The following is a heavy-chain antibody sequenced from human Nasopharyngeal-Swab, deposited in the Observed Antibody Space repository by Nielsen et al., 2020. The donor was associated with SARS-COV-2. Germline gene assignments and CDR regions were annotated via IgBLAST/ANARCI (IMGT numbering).Heavy chain of an antibody. CDR3: VRDAEMATIINGPAEFDY. J-gene: IGHJ4*02. D-gene: IGHD5-24*01. CDR1: GFTFSNYW. Sequence: GESLKISCAASGFTFSNYWMSWVRQAPGKGLEWVASIKQDGSGEYYLDSVKGRFTISRDNTNNSLYLQMHSLRVEDTAVYYCVRDAEMATIINGPAEFDYWGQGSLVTVSS. CDR2: IKQDGSGE. V-gene: IGHV3-7*01.